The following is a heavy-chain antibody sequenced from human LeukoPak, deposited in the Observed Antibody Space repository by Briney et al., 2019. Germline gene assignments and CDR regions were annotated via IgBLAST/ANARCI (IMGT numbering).Heavy chain of an antibody. D-gene: IGHD3-3*01. J-gene: IGHJ3*02. V-gene: IGHV4-30-4*01. Sequence: PSQTLSLTCTVSGGSISSGDYYWSWIRQPPGKGLEWIGYIYYSGSTYYNPSLKSRVTLSVDTSKNQFSLKLSSVTAADTAVYYCARGLSYDFWSGYSRQRKFDIWGQGTMVTVSS. CDR3: ARGLSYDFWSGYSRQRKFDI. CDR2: IYYSGST. CDR1: GGSISSGDYY.